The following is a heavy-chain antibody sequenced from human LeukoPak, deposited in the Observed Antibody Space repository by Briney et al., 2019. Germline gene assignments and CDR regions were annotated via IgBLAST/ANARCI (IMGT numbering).Heavy chain of an antibody. CDR3: AKDIYDSIYYYGMDV. Sequence: GGSLRLSCAASGFTFSSYGMHWVRQAPGKGLEWVTVVSYDGSNEYYADSVKGRFTISRDNAKNSLYLQMNSLRAEDTALYYCAKDIYDSIYYYGMDVWGQGTTVTVSS. V-gene: IGHV3-30*04. CDR1: GFTFSSYG. CDR2: VSYDGSNE. J-gene: IGHJ6*02. D-gene: IGHD3-22*01.